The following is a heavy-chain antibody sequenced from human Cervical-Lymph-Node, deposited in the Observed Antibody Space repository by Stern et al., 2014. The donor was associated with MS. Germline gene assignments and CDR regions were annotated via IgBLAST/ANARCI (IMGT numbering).Heavy chain of an antibody. CDR2: LYHSGPS. D-gene: IGHD2/OR15-2a*01. CDR3: ARERQQYCNSEGCSYWYFDL. Sequence: QVQLQESGPGLVKPSGTLSLTCAVSGGSVSSTNWRSWVRQPPGKGLEWIGHLYHSGPSNYRPSPRSRVSISLANSKNHLSLHLTSVTAADTAVYYCARERQQYCNSEGCSYWYFDLWGRGTLVTVSS. CDR1: GGSVSSTNW. J-gene: IGHJ2*01. V-gene: IGHV4-4*02.